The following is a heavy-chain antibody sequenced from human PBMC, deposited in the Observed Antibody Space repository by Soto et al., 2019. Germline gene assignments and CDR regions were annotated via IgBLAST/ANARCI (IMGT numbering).Heavy chain of an antibody. Sequence: QVQLVQSGAEVKKPGSSVKVSCKASGGTFSSYTISWVRQAPGQGLEWMGRIIPILGIANYAQKFQGRVTITADKSTSTAYMELSSRRSEDTAVYYCARDLDYYGSGQNSWFDPWGQGTLVTVSS. CDR3: ARDLDYYGSGQNSWFDP. V-gene: IGHV1-69*08. CDR2: IIPILGIA. D-gene: IGHD3-10*01. CDR1: GGTFSSYT. J-gene: IGHJ5*02.